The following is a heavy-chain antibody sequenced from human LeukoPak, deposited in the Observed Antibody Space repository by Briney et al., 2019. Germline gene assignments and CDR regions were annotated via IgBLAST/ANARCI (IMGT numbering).Heavy chain of an antibody. V-gene: IGHV4-59*01. CDR3: ARVGRGDHTWGSFYCDH. Sequence: SETLSLTCTVSGDSFSSYHWSWLRQPPGKGLEWIGYIFSSGSTSYNPSLKSRVTISVDTSKNQFSLKLSSVTAADTAVYYCARVGRGDHTWGSFYCDHWGQGTLVSVST. CDR2: IFSSGST. D-gene: IGHD3-16*01. CDR1: GDSFSSYH. J-gene: IGHJ4*02.